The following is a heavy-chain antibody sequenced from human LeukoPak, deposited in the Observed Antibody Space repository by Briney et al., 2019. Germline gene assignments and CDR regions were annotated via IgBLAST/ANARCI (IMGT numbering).Heavy chain of an antibody. D-gene: IGHD5-12*01. J-gene: IGHJ4*02. V-gene: IGHV1-58*01. Sequence: SVKVSCKASGFTFTSSAVQWVRQARGQRLEWIGRIVVGSGNTNYAQKFQERVTITRDMSTSTAYMELSSLRSEDTAVYYCAADGEDGYDSFVVGDRFDYWGQGTLVTVSS. CDR3: AADGEDGYDSFVVGDRFDY. CDR1: GFTFTSSA. CDR2: IVVGSGNT.